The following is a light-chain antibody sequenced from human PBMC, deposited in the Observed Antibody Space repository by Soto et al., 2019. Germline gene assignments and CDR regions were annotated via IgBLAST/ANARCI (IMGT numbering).Light chain of an antibody. CDR2: AAS. V-gene: IGKV1-39*01. J-gene: IGKJ2*01. Sequence: DIQMTQSPSSLSASVGDSVTIACRAMQSISSYLNWYQQKPGKAPKLLIYAASSLQSGVPSRFSGGGSGTDFTLTISSLQPEDFATYYCQQSYSTRLMYTFGQGTKVDIK. CDR3: QQSYSTRLMYT. CDR1: QSISSY.